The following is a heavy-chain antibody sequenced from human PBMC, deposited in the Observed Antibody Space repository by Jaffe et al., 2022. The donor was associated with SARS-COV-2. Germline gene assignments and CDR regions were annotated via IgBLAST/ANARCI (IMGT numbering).Heavy chain of an antibody. CDR1: GDSVNSYY. CDR2: FYKNGRV. V-gene: IGHV4-4*08. Sequence: QLQLQESGPGLVKPSETLSLTCSVSGDSVNSYYWSWIRQSPGKGLEWIGSFYKNGRVDYRPSLKGRVTISVDTSMDQLSLRLTSVTAADTAVYYCARRWPDNYHDDSAYFDPWGQGTLVVVAS. J-gene: IGHJ5*02. D-gene: IGHD3-22*01. CDR3: ARRWPDNYHDDSAYFDP.